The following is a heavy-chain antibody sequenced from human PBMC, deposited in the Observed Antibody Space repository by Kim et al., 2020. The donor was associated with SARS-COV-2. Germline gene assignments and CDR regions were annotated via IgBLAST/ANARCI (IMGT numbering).Heavy chain of an antibody. J-gene: IGHJ4*02. CDR2: T. Sequence: TSYASAVKGRIIISRDDAKNTAYLQMNSLKAEDTAVYYCTRLRWGFSAYDWGQGALVTVSS. V-gene: IGHV3-73*01. D-gene: IGHD5-12*01. CDR3: TRLRWGFSAYD.